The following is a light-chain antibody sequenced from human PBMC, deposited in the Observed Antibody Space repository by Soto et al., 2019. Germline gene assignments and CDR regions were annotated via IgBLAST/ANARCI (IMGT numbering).Light chain of an antibody. J-gene: IGLJ1*01. CDR3: AAWDDSLTAFV. CDR2: YHN. Sequence: QLVLTQSPSASGTPGQRVTISCSGSSSNIGSNTVSWFQQLPGTAPKLLIYYHNQRPSGVPDRFSGSKSGTSASLAISGLQSEDEADYYCAAWDDSLTAFVFGTGTKVTVL. V-gene: IGLV1-44*01. CDR1: SSNIGSNT.